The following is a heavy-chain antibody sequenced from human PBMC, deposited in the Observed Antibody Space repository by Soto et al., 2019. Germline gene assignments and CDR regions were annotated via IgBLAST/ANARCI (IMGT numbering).Heavy chain of an antibody. V-gene: IGHV1-3*01. Sequence: ASVKVSCKASGYTFTGYAMRWGRQAPGQRLEWMGWINAGNGNTKYSQKFQGRVTITRDTSASTAYMELSSLRSEDTAVYYCARGLWYYDSSGYPQRFDPWGQGTLVTVSS. CDR2: INAGNGNT. CDR3: ARGLWYYDSSGYPQRFDP. D-gene: IGHD3-22*01. J-gene: IGHJ5*02. CDR1: GYTFTGYA.